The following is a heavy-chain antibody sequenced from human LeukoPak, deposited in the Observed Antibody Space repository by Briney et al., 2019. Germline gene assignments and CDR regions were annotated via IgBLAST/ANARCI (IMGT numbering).Heavy chain of an antibody. CDR3: VRLGYDSSGYYPDY. Sequence: SQTLSLTCTVSGGSISSGGYYWSWIRQPPGKGLERIGYIYYSGSTYYNPSLKSRVTISVDASKNQFSLKLNSVTAADTAVYYCVRLGYDSSGYYPDYWGQGALPPSPQ. CDR1: GGSISSGGYY. J-gene: IGHJ4*02. D-gene: IGHD3-22*01. V-gene: IGHV4-30-4*01. CDR2: IYYSGST.